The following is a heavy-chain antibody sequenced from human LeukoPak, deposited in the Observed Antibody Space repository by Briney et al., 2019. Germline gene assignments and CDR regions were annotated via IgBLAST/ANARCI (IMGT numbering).Heavy chain of an antibody. Sequence: SVKVSCKASGGTFSSHAISWMRQAPGQGLEWLGWIIPIFGTANYAQTFQGRVTITTDESTSPAYMELSSLRSEDTAVYYCGRGPVHLGSQGVDAFDIWGQGTMVTVSS. CDR1: GGTFSSHA. V-gene: IGHV1-69*05. J-gene: IGHJ3*02. D-gene: IGHD2-15*01. CDR3: GRGPVHLGSQGVDAFDI. CDR2: IIPIFGTA.